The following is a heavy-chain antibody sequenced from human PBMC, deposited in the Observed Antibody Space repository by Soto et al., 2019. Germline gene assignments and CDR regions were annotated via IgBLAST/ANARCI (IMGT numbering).Heavy chain of an antibody. Sequence: PGGSLRPSCAPSGLTFSNYPMSWVRQAPGKGLEWVSAISGSGSSTYYADSVKGRFTISRDNSKNTLYLQMNSLRAEDTAVYYCARVPDRWGQGTLVTVSS. CDR1: GLTFSNYP. V-gene: IGHV3-23*01. J-gene: IGHJ5*02. CDR3: ARVPDR. D-gene: IGHD2-2*01. CDR2: ISGSGSST.